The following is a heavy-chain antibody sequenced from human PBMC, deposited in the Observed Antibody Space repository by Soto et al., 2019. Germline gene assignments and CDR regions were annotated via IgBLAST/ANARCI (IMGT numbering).Heavy chain of an antibody. Sequence: GGSLRLSCAASGLTFSDAGMHWVRQASGKGLEWVGRIRSKANNYATTYGASVIGRFTISRDESKNTAYLQMNSLRTEDTAVYYCTRVPEAGGVLTLPFDLWGQGTLVTVSS. D-gene: IGHD2-2*01. CDR3: TRVPEAGGVLTLPFDL. V-gene: IGHV3-73*01. CDR2: IRSKANNYAT. CDR1: GLTFSDAG. J-gene: IGHJ4*02.